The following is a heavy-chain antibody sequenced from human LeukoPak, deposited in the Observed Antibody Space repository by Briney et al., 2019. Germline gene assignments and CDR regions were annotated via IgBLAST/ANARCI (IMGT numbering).Heavy chain of an antibody. CDR2: ISSSGSTI. V-gene: IGHV3-48*03. J-gene: IGHJ1*01. D-gene: IGHD3-22*01. CDR1: GFTFSSYE. Sequence: GGSLRLSCAASGFTFSSYEINWVRQAPGRGRGGVSYISSSGSTIYYADSVKGRITISRDNAKNSLYLQMNSLRAEDTAVYYCAKQRGYYDSNFQHWGQGTLVTVSS. CDR3: AKQRGYYDSNFQH.